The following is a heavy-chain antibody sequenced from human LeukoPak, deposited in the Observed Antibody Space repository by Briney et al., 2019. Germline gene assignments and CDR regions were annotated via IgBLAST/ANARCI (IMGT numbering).Heavy chain of an antibody. V-gene: IGHV3-23*01. Sequence: PGGSLRLSCAASGFTFSSYAMSWVRQAPGKGLEWVSAISGSGGSTYYADSVKGRFTISRDNAKNTLYLQMNSLRAEDTAVYYCARASVAGTNWFDPWGQGTLVTVSS. CDR3: ARASVAGTNWFDP. CDR2: ISGSGGST. CDR1: GFTFSSYA. D-gene: IGHD6-19*01. J-gene: IGHJ5*02.